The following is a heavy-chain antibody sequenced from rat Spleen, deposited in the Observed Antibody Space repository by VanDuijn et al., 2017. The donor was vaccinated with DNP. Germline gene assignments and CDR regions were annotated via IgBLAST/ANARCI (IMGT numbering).Heavy chain of an antibody. Sequence: EVQLVESGGDLVQPGRSLKLSCAASGFTFSDYAMVWVRQAPKKGLEWVATIRYDGSRTYYRDSVKGRFTISRDNARSTLYLQMNSLRSEDTATYFCVKGGLLATGLDYWGQGVMVTVSS. CDR3: VKGGLLATGLDY. CDR1: GFTFSDYA. V-gene: IGHV5-7*01. D-gene: IGHD1-11*01. CDR2: IRYDGSRT. J-gene: IGHJ2*01.